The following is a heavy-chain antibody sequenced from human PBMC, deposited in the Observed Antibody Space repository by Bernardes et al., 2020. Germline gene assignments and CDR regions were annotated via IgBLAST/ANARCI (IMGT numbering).Heavy chain of an antibody. CDR1: GGTFSSYV. Sequence: SVKVSCKASGGTFSSYVISWVRQAPGQGLEWMGGIIPVLGTVHYTQRFQGRVTITADTSTSTAYMELSSLGSEDTALYYCSVRVFNYDDFWGQGTLVTVSS. CDR2: IIPVLGTV. V-gene: IGHV1-69*10. J-gene: IGHJ4*02. CDR3: SVRVFNYDDF.